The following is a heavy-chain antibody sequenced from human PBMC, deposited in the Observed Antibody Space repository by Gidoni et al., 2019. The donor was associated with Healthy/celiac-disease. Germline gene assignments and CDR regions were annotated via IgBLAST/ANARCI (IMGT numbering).Heavy chain of an antibody. D-gene: IGHD3-10*01. J-gene: IGHJ1*01. V-gene: IGHV3-23*01. CDR2: ISGSGGST. Sequence: EVQLLESGGGLVQPGGSLRLSCAASGFTFSSYAMSWVRQAPGKGLEWVSAISGSGGSTYYADTVKGRFTIYRDNSKNTLDLKRNSLRAEDTAVYYCAKDLLGTMVAEYFQHWGQGTLVTVSS. CDR3: AKDLLGTMVAEYFQH. CDR1: GFTFSSYA.